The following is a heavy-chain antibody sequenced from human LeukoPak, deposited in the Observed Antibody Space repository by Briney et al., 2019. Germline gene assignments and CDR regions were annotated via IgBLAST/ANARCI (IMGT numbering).Heavy chain of an antibody. CDR3: ARPGPHGATSY. CDR1: GGSFSGYY. J-gene: IGHJ4*02. V-gene: IGHV4-34*01. Sequence: SETLSLTFAVYGGSFSGYYWSWIRQPPGKGLEWIGEINHSGSTNYNPSLKSRVTISVDTSKNQFSLKLSSVTAADTAVYYCARPGPHGATSYWGQGTLVTVSS. CDR2: INHSGST. D-gene: IGHD4-17*01.